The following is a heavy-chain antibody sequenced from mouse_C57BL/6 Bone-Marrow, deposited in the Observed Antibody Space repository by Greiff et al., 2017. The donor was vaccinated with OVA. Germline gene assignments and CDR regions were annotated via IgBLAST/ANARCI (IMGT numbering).Heavy chain of an antibody. J-gene: IGHJ2*01. CDR2: ISSGGSYT. CDR3: ARLSSTMITTRYYFDY. Sequence: EVQRVESGGDLVKPGGSLKLSCAASGFTFSSYGMSWVRQTPDKRLEWVATISSGGSYTYYPDSVKGRFTISRDNAKNTLYLQMSSLKSEDTAMYYCARLSSTMITTRYYFDYWGQGTTLTVSS. V-gene: IGHV5-6*01. D-gene: IGHD2-4*01. CDR1: GFTFSSYG.